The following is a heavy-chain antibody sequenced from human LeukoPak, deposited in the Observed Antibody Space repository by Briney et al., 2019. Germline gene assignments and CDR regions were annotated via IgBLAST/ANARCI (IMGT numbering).Heavy chain of an antibody. Sequence: PSQTLSLTCTVSGGSISSGDYYWSWIRQPPGKGLEWIGYIYYSGSTYYNPSLKSRVTISVDTSKNQFSQKLSSVTAADTAVYYCASEPYYYGSGSYYPDYWGQGTLVTVSS. J-gene: IGHJ4*02. CDR2: IYYSGST. CDR1: GGSISSGDYY. CDR3: ASEPYYYGSGSYYPDY. D-gene: IGHD3-10*01. V-gene: IGHV4-30-4*01.